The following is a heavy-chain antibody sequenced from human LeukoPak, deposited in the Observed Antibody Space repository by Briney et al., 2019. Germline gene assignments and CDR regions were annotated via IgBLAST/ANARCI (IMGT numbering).Heavy chain of an antibody. J-gene: IGHJ4*02. CDR3: AKAYEDIVVVVAATYMGNDY. CDR2: ISGSGGST. CDR1: GFTFSSYA. Sequence: GGSLRLSCVASGFTFSSYAMSWVRQAPGKGLEWVSAISGSGGSTYYADSVKGRFTISRDNSKNTLYLQMNSLRAEDTAVYYCAKAYEDIVVVVAATYMGNDYWGQGTLVTVSS. V-gene: IGHV3-23*01. D-gene: IGHD2-15*01.